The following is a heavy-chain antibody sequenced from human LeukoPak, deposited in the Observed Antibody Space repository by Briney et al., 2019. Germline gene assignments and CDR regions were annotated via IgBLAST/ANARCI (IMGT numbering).Heavy chain of an antibody. CDR3: ARDGHYYDSSGYYCDY. J-gene: IGHJ4*02. Sequence: GGSLRLSCAASGFTFSTYEMTWVRQSPGKGLEWVSYISSSGSTIYYADSVKGRFTISRDNSKNTLYLQMNSLRAEDTAVYYCARDGHYYDSSGYYCDYWGQGTLVTVSS. CDR1: GFTFSTYE. D-gene: IGHD3-22*01. CDR2: ISSSGSTI. V-gene: IGHV3-48*03.